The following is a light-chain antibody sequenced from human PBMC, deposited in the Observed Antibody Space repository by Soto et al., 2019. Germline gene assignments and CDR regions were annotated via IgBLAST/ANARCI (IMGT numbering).Light chain of an antibody. V-gene: IGLV2-11*01. Sequence: QSALTQPRSVSGSPGQSVTLSCTGTSSEVGGYHYVSWYQHHPGKAPKIIIYDVNKRPSGVPDRFSGSKSGNTASLTISGLQTEDEADYYCCSYARSYTLVFGGGTKLTVL. J-gene: IGLJ2*01. CDR3: CSYARSYTLV. CDR1: SSEVGGYHY. CDR2: DVN.